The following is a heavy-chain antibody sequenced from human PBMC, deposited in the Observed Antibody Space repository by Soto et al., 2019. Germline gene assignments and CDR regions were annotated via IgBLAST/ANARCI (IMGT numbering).Heavy chain of an antibody. V-gene: IGHV4-59*01. J-gene: IGHJ6*02. D-gene: IGHD6-13*01. CDR1: GASISSYY. Sequence: SETLSVTCTVSGASISSYYWSWIRQPPGKGLEWIGYIYYSGSTSYNPSLKSRVTISVDTSKNQFSLNLSSVTAADTAVYYCARDGASSSWGVSTYYYYGLDVWGQGTTVTVSS. CDR3: ARDGASSSWGVSTYYYYGLDV. CDR2: IYYSGST.